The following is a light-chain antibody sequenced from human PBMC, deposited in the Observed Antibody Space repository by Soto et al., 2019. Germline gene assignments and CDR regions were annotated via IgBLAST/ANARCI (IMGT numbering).Light chain of an antibody. CDR3: QQYYCAPLT. J-gene: IGKJ4*01. Sequence: DIVMTQSPDSLAVSLGERAAINCKSRQSLLSSADNKNYLAWYQQKPGQPPKLLISWASTRQFGVPDRFIGSGSGTDFTLTISSLQAGDVALYYCQQYYCAPLTFGGGTKVEIK. V-gene: IGKV4-1*01. CDR2: WAS. CDR1: QSLLSSADNKNY.